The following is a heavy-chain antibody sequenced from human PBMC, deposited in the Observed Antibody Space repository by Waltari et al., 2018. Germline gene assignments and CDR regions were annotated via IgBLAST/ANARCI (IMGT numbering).Heavy chain of an antibody. CDR1: GFTFGAYA. CDR2: IRSKAYGGTT. Sequence: EVQLVESGGGLVQPGRSLRLSCTASGFTFGAYAMSWVRQAPGKGLEWVGFIRSKAYGGTTEYAASVKGRFTISRDDSKSIAYLQMNSLKTEDTAVYYCLGYYDFWSGVRFDPWGQGTLVTVSS. V-gene: IGHV3-49*04. D-gene: IGHD3-3*01. J-gene: IGHJ5*02. CDR3: LGYYDFWSGVRFDP.